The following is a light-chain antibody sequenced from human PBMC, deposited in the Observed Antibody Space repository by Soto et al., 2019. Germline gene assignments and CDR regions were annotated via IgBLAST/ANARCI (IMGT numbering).Light chain of an antibody. J-gene: IGKJ1*01. CDR3: QQYNNWPRT. Sequence: DIQMTQSPSTLSASVGDTVTVTCRASQSVSGWLAWYQQKPGKAPKLLIYDASSLESGVPSRFSGSGSGTEFTLTISSLQSEDFAVYYCQQYNNWPRTFGQGTKVDIK. CDR1: QSVSGW. V-gene: IGKV1-5*01. CDR2: DAS.